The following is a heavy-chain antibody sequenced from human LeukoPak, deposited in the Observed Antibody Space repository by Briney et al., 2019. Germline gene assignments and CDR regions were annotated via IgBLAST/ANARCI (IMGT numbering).Heavy chain of an antibody. CDR1: GGTVSSYA. J-gene: IGHJ4*02. CDR3: ATDRNRVAAAGTGDGVY. V-gene: IGHV1-69*06. CDR2: IIPIFGTA. D-gene: IGHD6-13*01. Sequence: ASVKVSCKASGGTVSSYAISWVRQAPGQGLEWMGGIIPIFGTANYAQKFHGRVTMTEDTSTDTAYLELSSLRSEDTAVYYCATDRNRVAAAGTGDGVYWGQGTLVTVSS.